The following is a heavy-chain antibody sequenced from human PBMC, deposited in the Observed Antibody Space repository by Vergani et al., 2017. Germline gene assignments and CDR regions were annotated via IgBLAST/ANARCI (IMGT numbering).Heavy chain of an antibody. V-gene: IGHV1-46*01. J-gene: IGHJ4*02. Sequence: QVQLVQSGAEVTKPGASVKISCKASEYTFTSYYVHWVRQAPGQGLEWMGIIDPSGGSTNYAQKFQGRVTMTRDTSTSTVYMEVSSLRSEDTAVYSCARVNVPWFFDYWGQGTLVTVSS. CDR2: IDPSGGST. D-gene: IGHD3-22*01. CDR1: EYTFTSYY. CDR3: ARVNVPWFFDY.